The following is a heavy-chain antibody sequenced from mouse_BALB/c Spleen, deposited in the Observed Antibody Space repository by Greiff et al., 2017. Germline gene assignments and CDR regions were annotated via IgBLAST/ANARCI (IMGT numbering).Heavy chain of an antibody. CDR2: ISDGGSYT. D-gene: IGHD2-3*01. Sequence: EVNLVESGGGLVKPGGSLKLSCAASGFTFSDYYMYWVRQTPEKRLEWVATISDGGSYTYYPDSVKGRFTISRDNAKNNLYLQMSSLKSEDTAMYYCARGDGYYDYWGQGTTLTVSS. V-gene: IGHV5-4*02. CDR1: GFTFSDYY. J-gene: IGHJ2*01. CDR3: ARGDGYYDY.